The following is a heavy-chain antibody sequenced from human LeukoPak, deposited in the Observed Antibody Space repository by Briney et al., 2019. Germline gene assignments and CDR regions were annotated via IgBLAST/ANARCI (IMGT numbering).Heavy chain of an antibody. V-gene: IGHV4-34*01. CDR3: ARGHYDSGGYYYGIRAYYFDY. CDR1: GESFSGHY. Sequence: SETLSLTCAVYGESFSGHYWSFIRQPPGQGLEWIGEINHSGRINYNPSLVGRVTVSVDTSKNQFSLNLSSVTAADTAVYYCARGHYDSGGYYYGIRAYYFDYWGQGTLVTVSS. J-gene: IGHJ4*02. CDR2: INHSGRI. D-gene: IGHD3-22*01.